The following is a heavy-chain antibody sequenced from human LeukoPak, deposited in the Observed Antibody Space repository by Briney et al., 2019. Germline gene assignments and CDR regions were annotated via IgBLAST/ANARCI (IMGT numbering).Heavy chain of an antibody. J-gene: IGHJ6*02. D-gene: IGHD3-3*01. CDR2: ISYDGSNK. CDR1: GFTFSSYG. V-gene: IGHV3-30*03. Sequence: PGRSLRLSCAASGFTFSSYGMHWVRQAPGKGLEWVAVISYDGSNKYYADSVKGRFTISRDNSKNTLYLQMSSLRADDTAMYYCARCWSRPYYYGMDVWGQGTTVTVSS. CDR3: ARCWSRPYYYGMDV.